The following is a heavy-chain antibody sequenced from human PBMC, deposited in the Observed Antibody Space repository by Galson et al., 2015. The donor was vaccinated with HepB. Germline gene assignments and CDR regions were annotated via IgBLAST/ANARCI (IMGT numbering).Heavy chain of an antibody. CDR2: VYYSGST. V-gene: IGHV4-30-4*01. J-gene: IGHJ4*02. Sequence: TLSLTCTVSGGSISSGDYYWSWIRQPPGKGLEWIGYVYYSGSTYYNPSLKSRVTISVDTSKNQFSLKLSSVTAADTAVYYCARVPTRALDFWSGYTPNYYFDYWGQGTLVTVSS. D-gene: IGHD3-3*01. CDR3: ARVPTRALDFWSGYTPNYYFDY. CDR1: GGSISSGDYY.